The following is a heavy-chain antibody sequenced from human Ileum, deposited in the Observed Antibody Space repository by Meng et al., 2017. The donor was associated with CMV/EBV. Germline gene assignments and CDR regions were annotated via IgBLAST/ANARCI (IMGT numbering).Heavy chain of an antibody. J-gene: IGHJ6*03. V-gene: IGHV3-30*02. CDR2: IDYDGSNK. CDR3: AKGDDFWNDYYYMDV. D-gene: IGHD3-3*01. Sequence: QVQLLESGXGVVQPXGSLRLXXXSSGFSFSDYGMHWVRQAPGKGLEWVAFIDYDGSNKYYIDSVKGRFTISRDNSKKRLYLQVNSLRAEDTAVYYCAKGDDFWNDYYYMDVRGRGTTGTVSS. CDR1: GFSFSDYG.